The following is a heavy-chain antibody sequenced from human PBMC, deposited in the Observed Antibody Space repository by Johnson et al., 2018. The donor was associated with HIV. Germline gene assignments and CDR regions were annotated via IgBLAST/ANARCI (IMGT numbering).Heavy chain of an antibody. J-gene: IGHJ3*02. Sequence: EQLVESGGGVIRPGGSLRLSCEASGFTFEDYGMSWVRQAPGKGLEWVSGINWHGGSIGCADFVKGRFTTSRDNSKNTLYLQMNSRTAEDTAVYYCAKDRAICSSRAVVAFDIWGQGTMVTVSS. CDR2: INWHGGSI. D-gene: IGHD6-13*01. V-gene: IGHV3-20*04. CDR1: GFTFEDYG. CDR3: AKDRAICSSRAVVAFDI.